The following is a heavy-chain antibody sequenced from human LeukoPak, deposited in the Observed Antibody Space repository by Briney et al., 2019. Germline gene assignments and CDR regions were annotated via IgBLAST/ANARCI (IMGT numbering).Heavy chain of an antibody. Sequence: GGSLRLSCAASGFTFSSYAMHWVRQAPGKGLEWVAVISYDGSNKYYADSVKGRFTISRDNSKNTLYLQMNSLRAEDTAVYYCARQAELPEAFDYWGQGTLVTVSS. D-gene: IGHD3-10*01. CDR2: ISYDGSNK. J-gene: IGHJ4*02. V-gene: IGHV3-30-3*01. CDR1: GFTFSSYA. CDR3: ARQAELPEAFDY.